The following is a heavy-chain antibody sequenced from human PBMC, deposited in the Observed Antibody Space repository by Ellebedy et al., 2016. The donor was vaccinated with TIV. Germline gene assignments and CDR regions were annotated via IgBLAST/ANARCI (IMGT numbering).Heavy chain of an antibody. CDR2: IYYSGST. J-gene: IGHJ6*02. D-gene: IGHD6-13*01. CDR1: GGSISSSSYY. V-gene: IGHV4-61*01. CDR3: ARDKIWYSSSWYQGYYYYGMDV. Sequence: SETLSLTXTVSGGSISSSSYYWGWIRQPPGKGLEWIGYIYYSGSTNYNPSLKSRVTISVDTSKNQFSLKLSSVTAADTAVYYCARDKIWYSSSWYQGYYYYGMDVWGQGTTVTVSS.